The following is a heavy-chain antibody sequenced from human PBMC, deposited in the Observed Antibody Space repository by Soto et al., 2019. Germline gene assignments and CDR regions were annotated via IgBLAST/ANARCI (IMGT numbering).Heavy chain of an antibody. J-gene: IGHJ4*02. CDR3: ARDKSGPADY. CDR2: ISHDGAFK. V-gene: IGHV3-30*03. CDR1: GFTFSSYG. D-gene: IGHD5-12*01. Sequence: QRHLVESGGGVVQPGRSLRLSCAASGFTFSSYGMHWIRQAPGKGLEWVAVISHDGAFKDYADSVKGRFTISRDNAKNTLYLQMNSLRVDDTALYYCARDKSGPADYWGQGTLVTVSS.